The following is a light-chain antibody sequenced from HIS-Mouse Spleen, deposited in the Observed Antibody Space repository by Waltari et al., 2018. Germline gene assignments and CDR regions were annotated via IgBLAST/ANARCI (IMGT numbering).Light chain of an antibody. J-gene: IGLJ2*01. CDR3: YSTDSSGNHRV. CDR1: ALPKKY. V-gene: IGLV3-10*01. CDR2: EDS. Sequence: SYELTQPPSVSVSPGQTARITCSADALPKKYAYWYQQKSGQAPVLVIYEDSKRPSGSPEGFSGASSGKMATLTISGAQVEDEADYYCYSTDSSGNHRVFGGGTKLTVL.